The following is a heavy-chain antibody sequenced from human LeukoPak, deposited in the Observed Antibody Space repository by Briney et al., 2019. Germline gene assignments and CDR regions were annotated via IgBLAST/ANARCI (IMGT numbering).Heavy chain of an antibody. CDR1: GYTFSGYY. J-gene: IGHJ4*02. CDR2: IIPNSGGT. D-gene: IGHD1-26*01. V-gene: IGHV1-2*02. CDR3: ARGPLQATCDY. Sequence: ASVKVSCKASGYTFSGYYIHWVRQAPGQGLEWMGWIIPNSGGTNYAQKFQGRVTMTRATSISTAYMELSRLRSDDTAVYYCARGPLQATCDYWGQGTPVTVSS.